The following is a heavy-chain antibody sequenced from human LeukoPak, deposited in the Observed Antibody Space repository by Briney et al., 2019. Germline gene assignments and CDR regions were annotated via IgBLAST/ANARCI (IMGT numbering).Heavy chain of an antibody. Sequence: ASVKVSCKASGYTFTSYGISWVRQAPGQRLEWMGWISAYNGNTNYAQKLQGRVTMTTDTSTSTAYMELRSLRSDDTAVYYCARDQNPYGSGSSYGYWGQGTLVTVSS. V-gene: IGHV1-18*01. CDR1: GYTFTSYG. CDR2: ISAYNGNT. J-gene: IGHJ4*02. CDR3: ARDQNPYGSGSSYGY. D-gene: IGHD3-10*01.